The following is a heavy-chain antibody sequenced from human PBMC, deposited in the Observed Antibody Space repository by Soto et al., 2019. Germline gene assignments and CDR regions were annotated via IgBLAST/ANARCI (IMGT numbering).Heavy chain of an antibody. CDR2: IKQDGSEK. V-gene: IGHV3-7*01. Sequence: EVQLVESGGGLVQPGGSLRLSCAASGFTFSSYWMSWVRQAPGKGLEWVANIKQDGSEKYYVDSVKGRFTISRDNAKNSLYLQMNSLRAEDTAVYHCASALNAYYYYYYMDVWGKGTTVTVSS. J-gene: IGHJ6*03. CDR3: ASALNAYYYYYYMDV. CDR1: GFTFSSYW.